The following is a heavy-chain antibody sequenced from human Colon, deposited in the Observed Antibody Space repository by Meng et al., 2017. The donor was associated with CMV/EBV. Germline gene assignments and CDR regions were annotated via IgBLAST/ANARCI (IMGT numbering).Heavy chain of an antibody. Sequence: GGSLRLSCAVSGFSVSSNYMTWVRQAPGKGLEWVSVIYKGGNIKYSDSVKGRFTIFRDNSKNTVYLQMHGLRVEDTAVYYCARDRRSRGYYYDDVGHFDYWGQGTLVTVSS. D-gene: IGHD3-22*01. V-gene: IGHV3-53*01. J-gene: IGHJ4*02. CDR1: GFSVSSNY. CDR2: IYKGGNI. CDR3: ARDRRSRGYYYDDVGHFDY.